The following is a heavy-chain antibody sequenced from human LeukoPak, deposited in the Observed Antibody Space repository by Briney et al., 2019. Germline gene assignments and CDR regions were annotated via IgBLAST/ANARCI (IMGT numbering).Heavy chain of an antibody. Sequence: SGGSLRLSCAASGFTVSGNLMTWVRQAPGKGLEWVSVIQSGGSTYYADSVKGRFTISRDSSKNTVDVQLNSLRAEDTAVYYCAKFRGSERTAIDSWGQGTLVTVSS. D-gene: IGHD1-1*01. V-gene: IGHV3-66*01. CDR3: AKFRGSERTAIDS. CDR2: IQSGGST. CDR1: GFTVSGNL. J-gene: IGHJ4*02.